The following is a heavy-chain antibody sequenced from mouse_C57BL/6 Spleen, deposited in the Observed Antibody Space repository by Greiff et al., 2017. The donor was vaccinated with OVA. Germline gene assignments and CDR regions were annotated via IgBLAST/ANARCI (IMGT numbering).Heavy chain of an antibody. J-gene: IGHJ4*01. V-gene: IGHV1-50*01. D-gene: IGHD1-1*01. CDR2: IDPSDSYT. Sequence: QVQLQQPGAELVKPGASVKLSCKASGYTFTSYWMQWVKQRPGQGLEWIGEIDPSDSYTNYNQKFKGKATLTVDTSSSTAYMQLSSLTSEDSAVYDCAPYGSSPGAMDYWGQGTSVTVSS. CDR3: APYGSSPGAMDY. CDR1: GYTFTSYW.